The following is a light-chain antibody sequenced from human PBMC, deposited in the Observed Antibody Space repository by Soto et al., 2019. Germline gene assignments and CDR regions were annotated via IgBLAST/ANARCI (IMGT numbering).Light chain of an antibody. Sequence: DIVMTQSPDSLAVSLGERATINCKSSQSVLYSSNNKTYLAWYQQKPGQPPKLLIYWPTPRESGGPDRCSGSGSGTDITLNISSLQAEDVAVYYGQQYYRPWTFGQGTKVEIK. V-gene: IGKV4-1*01. CDR3: QQYYRPWT. CDR2: WPT. J-gene: IGKJ1*01. CDR1: QSVLYSSNNKTY.